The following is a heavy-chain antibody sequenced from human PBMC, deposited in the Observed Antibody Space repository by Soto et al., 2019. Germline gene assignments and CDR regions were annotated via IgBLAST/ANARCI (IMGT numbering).Heavy chain of an antibody. D-gene: IGHD6-19*01. CDR2: IYYSGST. V-gene: IGHV4-59*01. CDR3: ARVEQWLVLYGYYYGMDV. J-gene: IGHJ6*02. Sequence: PSETLSLTCTVSGVSISSYYWSLIRQPPGKGLEWIGYIYYSGSTNYNPSLKSRVTISVDTSKNQFSLKLSSVTAADTAVYYCARVEQWLVLYGYYYGMDVWGQGTKVTVSS. CDR1: GVSISSYY.